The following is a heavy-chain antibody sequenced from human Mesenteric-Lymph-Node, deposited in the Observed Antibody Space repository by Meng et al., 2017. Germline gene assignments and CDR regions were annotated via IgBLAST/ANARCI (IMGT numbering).Heavy chain of an antibody. J-gene: IGHJ5*02. CDR1: GFTFSSYA. V-gene: IGHV3-23*01. Sequence: GESLKISCAASGFTFSSYAMSWVRQAPGKGLEWVSAISGSGGSTYYADSVKGRFTISRDTSTLYLEMNSLRVEDTAVYYCARDVDTSSHYSWFDPWGQGTLVTVSS. CDR3: ARDVDTSSHYSWFDP. CDR2: ISGSGGST. D-gene: IGHD3-10*01.